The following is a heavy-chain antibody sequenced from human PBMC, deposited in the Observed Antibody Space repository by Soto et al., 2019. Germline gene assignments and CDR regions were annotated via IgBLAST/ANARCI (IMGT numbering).Heavy chain of an antibody. CDR2: INYSGST. V-gene: IGHV4-59*01. Sequence: NPSETLSLTCAVSGGSISTYYWSWIRQPPGKGLEWIGYINYSGSTNYNPSLKSRVTISVDTFKNQFSLKLSSVTAADTAMYYCARATYYYGSGGYQIDHWGQGTLVTVSS. D-gene: IGHD3-10*01. CDR3: ARATYYYGSGGYQIDH. J-gene: IGHJ4*02. CDR1: GGSISTYY.